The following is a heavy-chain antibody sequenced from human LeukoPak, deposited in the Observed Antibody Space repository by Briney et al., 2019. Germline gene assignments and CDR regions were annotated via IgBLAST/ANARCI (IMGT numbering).Heavy chain of an antibody. CDR3: ARQTHDYSNYHFDY. D-gene: IGHD4-11*01. J-gene: IGHJ4*02. V-gene: IGHV5-51*01. CDR2: IYPGDSDT. Sequence: KSGESLKISCKGSGYSFTSYWIGRVRQMPGKGLEWMGIIYPGDSDTRYSPSFQGQVTISADKSISTAYLQWSSLKASDTAMYYCARQTHDYSNYHFDYWGQGTLVTVSS. CDR1: GYSFTSYW.